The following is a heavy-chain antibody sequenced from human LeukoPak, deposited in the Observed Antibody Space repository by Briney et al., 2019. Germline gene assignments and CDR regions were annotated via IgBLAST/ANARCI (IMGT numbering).Heavy chain of an antibody. CDR1: GFTFSNYG. CDR2: ISDSGSGT. V-gene: IGHV3-23*01. D-gene: IGHD2-21*02. CDR3: AKRHRSGGDYYFDY. J-gene: IGHJ4*02. Sequence: GGSLRLSCAASGFTFSNYGMSWVRQAPGKGLEWVSIISDSGSGTYYAGAAKGRFTVSRDNSKNTLYLQMNSLTVEDTAAYHCAKRHRSGGDYYFDYWGQGTLVTVSS.